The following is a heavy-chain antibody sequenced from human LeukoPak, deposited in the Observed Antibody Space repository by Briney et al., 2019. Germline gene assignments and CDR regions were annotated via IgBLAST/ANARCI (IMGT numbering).Heavy chain of an antibody. V-gene: IGHV3-7*03. D-gene: IGHD5-24*01. CDR2: IKQDGSEK. Sequence: GGSLRLPCAASGSTFSSNWMSWVRQAPGKGLEWVANIKQDGSEKYYVDSVKGRFTISRDNGKNSLYLQMNSLRAEDTAVYYCVRDGVPERWLHLGYWGQGTLVTVSS. J-gene: IGHJ4*02. CDR1: GSTFSSNW. CDR3: VRDGVPERWLHLGY.